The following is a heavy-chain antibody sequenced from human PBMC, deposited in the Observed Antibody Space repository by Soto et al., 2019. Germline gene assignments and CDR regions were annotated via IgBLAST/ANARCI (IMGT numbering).Heavy chain of an antibody. CDR2: ISGSGGST. J-gene: IGHJ4*02. V-gene: IGHV3-23*01. Sequence: GGSLRLSCAASGFTFNNYAMSWVRQAPGKGLEWVSAISGSGGSTYYADSVKGRFTISRDNSKNTLFLQMNSLRAEDTAVYYCAKKLIDFLTDYYPYFFDFWGQGTLVTVSS. D-gene: IGHD3-9*01. CDR3: AKKLIDFLTDYYPYFFDF. CDR1: GFTFNNYA.